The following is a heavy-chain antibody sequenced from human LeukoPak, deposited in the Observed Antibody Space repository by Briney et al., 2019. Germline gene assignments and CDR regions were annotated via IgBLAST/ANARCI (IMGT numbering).Heavy chain of an antibody. CDR3: ARDWGFDY. V-gene: IGHV3-64*02. D-gene: IGHD3-16*01. CDR1: GFNFRSYA. Sequence: GGSLRLSCAASGFNFRSYAMYWVRQGPGKGLKCVSGIGPNGVSKYYADSVKGRFSVSRDNSKNTLYLQMGSLRLDDTGVYYCARDWGFDYWGQGTLVTVSS. CDR2: IGPNGVSK. J-gene: IGHJ4*02.